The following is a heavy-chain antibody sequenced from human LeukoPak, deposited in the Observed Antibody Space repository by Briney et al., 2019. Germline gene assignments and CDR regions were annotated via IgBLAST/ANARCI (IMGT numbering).Heavy chain of an antibody. CDR2: IIPILNIA. CDR1: GGTFSSYA. V-gene: IGHV1-69*04. CDR3: AREVVVAATRDQTNWYFDL. J-gene: IGHJ2*01. Sequence: SVKVSCKASGGTFSSYAISWVRQAPGQGLEWMGRIIPILNIANYAQKFQGRVTIIADKSTSTAYIELSSLRSEDTAVYYCAREVVVAATRDQTNWYFDLWGRGTLVTVSA. D-gene: IGHD2-15*01.